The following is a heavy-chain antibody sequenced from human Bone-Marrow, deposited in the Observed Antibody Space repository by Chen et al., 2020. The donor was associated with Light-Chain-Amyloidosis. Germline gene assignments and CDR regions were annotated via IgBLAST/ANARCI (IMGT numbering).Heavy chain of an antibody. CDR3: ARRRDGYNFDY. Sequence: EVQLEQSGPEVKKPGESLKISCKGAGYTCTNYWIGWVRQMPGKGLEWMGVIYPDDSVARYSPSFEGQVTISADKSITTAYLQWRSLKASDTAMYYCARRRDGYNFDYWGQGTLVTVSS. V-gene: IGHV5-51*01. CDR1: GYTCTNYW. CDR2: IYPDDSVA. J-gene: IGHJ4*02. D-gene: IGHD5-12*01.